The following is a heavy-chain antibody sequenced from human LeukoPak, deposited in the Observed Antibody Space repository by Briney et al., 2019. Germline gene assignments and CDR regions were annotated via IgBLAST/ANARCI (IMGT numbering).Heavy chain of an antibody. D-gene: IGHD2-2*01. CDR1: CPTKRIYS. V-gene: IGHV3-48*01. J-gene: IGHJ3*02. Sequence: PWRSLRTPAAHFCPTKRIYSVNGAGQAPGKGLEWVSYISSSSNTKYYADSVKGRFTISRANSKNTLYLQMSSLRADATSVNYYVKGRCYADRGYGFGAFGIWGQGTMVTVSS. CDR3: VKGRCYADRGYGFGAFGI. CDR2: ISSSSNTK.